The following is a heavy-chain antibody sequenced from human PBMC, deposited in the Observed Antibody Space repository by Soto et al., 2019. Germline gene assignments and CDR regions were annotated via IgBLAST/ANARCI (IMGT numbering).Heavy chain of an antibody. CDR2: IYHSGST. Sequence: LSRTCAVSVCSISSGGYSWSWILHPPGKGLEWIGYIYHSGSTYYNPSLKSRVTVSVDRSKNQFSLKLSSVTAADTAVYYCARALVVVPAAIPAGWFDPWGQGTLVTVSS. D-gene: IGHD2-2*02. V-gene: IGHV4-30-2*01. CDR3: ARALVVVPAAIPAGWFDP. J-gene: IGHJ5*02. CDR1: VCSISSGGYS.